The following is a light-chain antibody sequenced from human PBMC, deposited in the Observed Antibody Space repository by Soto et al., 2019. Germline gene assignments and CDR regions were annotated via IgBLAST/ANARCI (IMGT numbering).Light chain of an antibody. Sequence: QSVLTQPPSVAGDPGQRVTISCTGSSSNNGAGYDVHWYHQLPGTAPKLLIYGNNNRPSGVPDRFSGSRSGTSASLAITGLQAEDEADYYCQSYDSSLSVWVFGGGTKLTVL. CDR3: QSYDSSLSVWV. J-gene: IGLJ3*02. V-gene: IGLV1-40*01. CDR2: GNN. CDR1: SSNNGAGYD.